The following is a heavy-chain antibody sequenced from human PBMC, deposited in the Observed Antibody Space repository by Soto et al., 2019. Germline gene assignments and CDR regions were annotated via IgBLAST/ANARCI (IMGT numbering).Heavy chain of an antibody. Sequence: QVQLVQSGAEVKKPGASVKVSCKASGYTFTGYYMHWVRQAPGQGLEWMGWINPNSGGTNYAQKFQGWVTMTRDASISTAYMELSRLRSDDTAVYYCARKSPAASSYGMDVWGQGTTVTVSS. CDR3: ARKSPAASSYGMDV. CDR2: INPNSGGT. D-gene: IGHD2-2*01. V-gene: IGHV1-2*04. J-gene: IGHJ6*02. CDR1: GYTFTGYY.